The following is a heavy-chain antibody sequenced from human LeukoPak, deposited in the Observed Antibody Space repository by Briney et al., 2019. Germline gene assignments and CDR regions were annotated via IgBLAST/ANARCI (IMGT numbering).Heavy chain of an antibody. J-gene: IGHJ6*03. CDR3: ARSAGGTYDYYYYMDV. CDR2: IWFDGSNK. V-gene: IGHV3-33*01. D-gene: IGHD2-15*01. Sequence: GRSLRLSCAASGFTFSSYGMQWVRQAPGKGLEWVAVIWFDGSNKYYADSVKGRFTISRDNSKNTLYVQMNSLRPEDTAVYYCARSAGGTYDYYYYMDVRGKGTAVTVSS. CDR1: GFTFSSYG.